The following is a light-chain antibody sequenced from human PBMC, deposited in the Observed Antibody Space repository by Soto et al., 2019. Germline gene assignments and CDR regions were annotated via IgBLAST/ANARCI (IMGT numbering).Light chain of an antibody. J-gene: IGLJ1*01. CDR1: SSDVGAYNF. Sequence: QSVLTQPASVSGSPGQSITISCTGTSSDVGAYNFVSWYQHHPGRAPKLIIYEVTIRPSGVCNRFSGSKSGNTAFLTISGLKAEEEDDYYCSSYTTSAPYVFGGGTKVTAL. CDR3: SSYTTSAPYV. CDR2: EVT. V-gene: IGLV2-14*01.